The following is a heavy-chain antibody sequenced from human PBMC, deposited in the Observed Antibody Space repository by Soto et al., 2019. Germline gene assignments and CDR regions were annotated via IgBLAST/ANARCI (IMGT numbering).Heavy chain of an antibody. CDR3: ARGLDLYRTHYFDY. Sequence: SETLSLTCTVSGGSLRSGGYYWSWIRQHPGKGLEWIGYIYYSGSTYYNPSLKSRVTISVDTSKNQFSLKLSSVTAADTAVYYCARGLDLYRTHYFDYWGQGTLVTVSS. J-gene: IGHJ4*02. CDR2: IYYSGST. V-gene: IGHV4-31*03. CDR1: GGSLRSGGYY.